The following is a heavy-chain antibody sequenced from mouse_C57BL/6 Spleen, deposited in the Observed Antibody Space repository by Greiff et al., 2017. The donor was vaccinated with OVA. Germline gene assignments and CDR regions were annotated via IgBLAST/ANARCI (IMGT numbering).Heavy chain of an antibody. CDR3: ASPYGRRGAWYFDV. V-gene: IGHV1-55*01. Sequence: VQLQQPGAELVKPGASVKMSCKASGYTFTSYWITWVKQRPGQGLEWIGDIYPGSGSTNYNEKFKSKATLTVDTSSITAYMQLSSLTSEDSAGYYCASPYGRRGAWYFDVWGTGTTVTVSS. J-gene: IGHJ1*03. CDR2: IYPGSGST. D-gene: IGHD1-1*01. CDR1: GYTFTSYW.